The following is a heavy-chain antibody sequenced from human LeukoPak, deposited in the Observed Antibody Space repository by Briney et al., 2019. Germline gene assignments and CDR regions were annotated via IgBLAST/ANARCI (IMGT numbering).Heavy chain of an antibody. CDR1: GYTFTSYD. Sequence: ASVKVSCKASGYTFTSYDINWVRQATGQGLEWMGWMNPNSGNTHYAQNLQGRVTMTTDTSTSTAYMELRSLRSDDTAVYYCARVSTAMARVDFDYWGQGTLVTVSS. D-gene: IGHD5-18*01. V-gene: IGHV1-8*01. CDR3: ARVSTAMARVDFDY. J-gene: IGHJ4*02. CDR2: MNPNSGNT.